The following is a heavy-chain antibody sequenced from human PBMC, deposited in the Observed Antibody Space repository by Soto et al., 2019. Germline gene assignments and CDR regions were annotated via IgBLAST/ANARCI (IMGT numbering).Heavy chain of an antibody. D-gene: IGHD4-4*01. J-gene: IGHJ3*02. Sequence: ASVKVSCKASGGTFSSYAISWVRQAPGQGLEWMGGIIPIFGTANYAQKFQGRVTITADESTSTAYMELSSLRSEDTAVYYCAREGYSQRQSSFDIWGPGTLLTV. CDR3: AREGYSQRQSSFDI. V-gene: IGHV1-69*13. CDR2: IIPIFGTA. CDR1: GGTFSSYA.